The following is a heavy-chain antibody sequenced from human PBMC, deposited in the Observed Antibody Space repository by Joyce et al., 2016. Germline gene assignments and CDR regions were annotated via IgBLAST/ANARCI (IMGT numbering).Heavy chain of an antibody. CDR1: GGAISSAHW. D-gene: IGHD5-12*01. J-gene: IGHJ5*01. CDR3: ARNGAYSQDS. CDR2: IYLGGST. Sequence: QVQLQESGPGLVKPSGTLSLTCPVSGGAISSAHWWSWVRQPPGKGLEWIGEIYLGGSTTYNPSLKSRVTISVEKSKNQLSLKMNSVTAADTAVYYCARNGAYSQDSWGQGTLVTVSS. V-gene: IGHV4-4*02.